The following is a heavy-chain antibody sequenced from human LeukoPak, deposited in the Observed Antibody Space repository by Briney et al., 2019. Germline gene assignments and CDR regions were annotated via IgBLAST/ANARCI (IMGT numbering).Heavy chain of an antibody. CDR2: IKQDGSEK. D-gene: IGHD2-21*01. CDR3: AKAPVTSCRGAYCYPFDS. J-gene: IGHJ4*02. CDR1: GFTFSSYW. V-gene: IGHV3-7*03. Sequence: GGSLRLSCAASGFTFSSYWMSWVRQAPGKGLEWVANIKQDGSEKYYVDSVKGRFTISRDNAKNSLYLQMNSLRAEDAAVYFCAKAPVTSCRGAYCYPFDSWGQGTLVTVSP.